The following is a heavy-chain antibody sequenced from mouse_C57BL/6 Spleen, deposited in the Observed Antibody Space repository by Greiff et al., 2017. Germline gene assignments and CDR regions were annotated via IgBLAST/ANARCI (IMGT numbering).Heavy chain of an antibody. V-gene: IGHV14-4*01. Sequence: VQLKQSGAELVRPGASVKLSCTASGFNIKDDYMHWVKQRPEQGLEWIGWIDPENGDTEYASKFQGKATITADTSSNTAYLQLSSLTSEDTAVYYYTTIQVRGYWGQGTTLTVSS. CDR2: IDPENGDT. J-gene: IGHJ2*01. CDR1: GFNIKDDY. CDR3: TTIQVRGY.